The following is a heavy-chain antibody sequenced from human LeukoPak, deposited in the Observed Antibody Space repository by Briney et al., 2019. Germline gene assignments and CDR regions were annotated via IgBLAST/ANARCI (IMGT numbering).Heavy chain of an antibody. CDR3: TRGMGGWYPDY. CDR1: GFTFGSYS. CDR2: ISSSSYI. V-gene: IGHV3-21*01. J-gene: IGHJ4*02. Sequence: GGSLRLSCAASGFTFGSYSMNWVRQAPGKGLEWVSSISSSSYIYYADSVKGRFTIPRDNARNSLYLQMNSLRAEDTAVYYCTRGMGGWYPDYWGQGTLVTVSS. D-gene: IGHD6-19*01.